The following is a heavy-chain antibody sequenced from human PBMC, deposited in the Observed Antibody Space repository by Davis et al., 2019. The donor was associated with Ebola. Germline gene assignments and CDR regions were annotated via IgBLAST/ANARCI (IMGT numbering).Heavy chain of an antibody. V-gene: IGHV3-23*01. D-gene: IGHD4/OR15-4a*01. CDR1: VITFSSYA. Sequence: PGGSLRLSCADSVITFSSYAMTWVRHAPGKGLEWVSAISGSGGSTYYADSVKGRFTISRDNAKNSLYLQMNSLRDEDTAVYYCARGALWWPRYYYYGMDVWGQGTTVTVSS. CDR3: ARGALWWPRYYYYGMDV. CDR2: ISGSGGST. J-gene: IGHJ6*02.